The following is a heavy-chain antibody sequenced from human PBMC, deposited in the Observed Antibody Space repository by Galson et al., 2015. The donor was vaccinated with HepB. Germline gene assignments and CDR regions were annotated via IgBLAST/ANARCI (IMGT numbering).Heavy chain of an antibody. J-gene: IGHJ4*02. Sequence: SLRLSCAASGFTFSSYAMHWVRQAPGKGLEWVAVISYDGSNKYYADSVKGRFTISRDNSKNTLYLQMNSLRAEDTAVYYCARERGSYYYFDYWGQGTLVTVSS. D-gene: IGHD1-26*01. CDR1: GFTFSSYA. CDR2: ISYDGSNK. V-gene: IGHV3-30-3*01. CDR3: ARERGSYYYFDY.